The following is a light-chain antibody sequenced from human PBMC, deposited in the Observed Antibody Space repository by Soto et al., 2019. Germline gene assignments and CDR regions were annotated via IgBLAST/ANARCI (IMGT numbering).Light chain of an antibody. CDR1: SSDVGVDNY. CDR3: SAYTRSNTWV. Sequence: QSALTQPASVSGSPGQSITISCIGISSDVGVDNYVSWYQQHPGKAPKLIIYEVSNRPSGVSYRFSGSKSDNTASLTISGLQAEDEADYYCSAYTRSNTWVFGGGTKLTVL. CDR2: EVS. J-gene: IGLJ3*02. V-gene: IGLV2-14*01.